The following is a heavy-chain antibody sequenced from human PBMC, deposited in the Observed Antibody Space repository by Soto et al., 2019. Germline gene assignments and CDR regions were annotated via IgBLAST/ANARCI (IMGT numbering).Heavy chain of an antibody. Sequence: QVQLQESGPGLVKPSETLSLPCAVSGDSTSNSNWWSCVRQPPGQGLEWVSEVQYSGSTNYTPSVKGRVTISIDTSKNQFSVKLTSVTAADTAMYYCARRIYGDWYFDRWGRGTLVTVTS. CDR3: ARRIYGDWYFDR. CDR2: VQYSGST. J-gene: IGHJ2*01. D-gene: IGHD3-16*01. CDR1: GDSTSNSNW. V-gene: IGHV4-4*02.